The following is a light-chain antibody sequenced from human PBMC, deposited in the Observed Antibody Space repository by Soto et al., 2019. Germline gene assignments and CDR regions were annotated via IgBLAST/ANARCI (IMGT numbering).Light chain of an antibody. CDR2: WAS. J-gene: IGKJ2*01. CDR3: QQYYATPPYT. CDR1: QSVLYSSHNKNY. Sequence: DIVMTQSPDSLAVSLGERATINCKSSQSVLYSSHNKNYLAWYQQKPGQPPKLLIYWASTRESGVPDRFSGSGSGTDFTLTISSLQAEDVAVYYCQQYYATPPYTFGQGTKVEIK. V-gene: IGKV4-1*01.